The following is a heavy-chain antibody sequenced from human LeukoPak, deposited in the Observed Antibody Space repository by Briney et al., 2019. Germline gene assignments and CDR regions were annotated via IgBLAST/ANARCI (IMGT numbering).Heavy chain of an antibody. D-gene: IGHD1-26*01. J-gene: IGHJ4*02. CDR2: ISWNSGSI. V-gene: IGHV3-9*01. Sequence: GRSLRLSCAASGFTFDDYAMHWVRHAPGKGLEWVSGISWNSGSIGYADSVKGRFTISRDNAKNSLYLQMNGLRDEDTAFYYCVRGIVGAAIEGFGDYWGQGTLVTVSS. CDR3: VRGIVGAAIEGFGDY. CDR1: GFTFDDYA.